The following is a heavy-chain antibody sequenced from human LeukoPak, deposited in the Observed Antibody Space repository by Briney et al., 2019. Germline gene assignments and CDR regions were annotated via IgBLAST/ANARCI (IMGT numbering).Heavy chain of an antibody. CDR2: INPNSGGT. CDR3: ARDQKLGGYTYGYAY. CDR1: GYTFTGYY. Sequence: ASVKVSCKASGYTFTGYYMHWVRQAPGQGLEWMGWINPNSGGTNYAQKLQGRVTMTTDTSTSTGYMELRSLGSDDTAVYYCARDQKLGGYTYGYAYWGQGTLVTVSS. D-gene: IGHD5-18*01. V-gene: IGHV1-2*02. J-gene: IGHJ4*02.